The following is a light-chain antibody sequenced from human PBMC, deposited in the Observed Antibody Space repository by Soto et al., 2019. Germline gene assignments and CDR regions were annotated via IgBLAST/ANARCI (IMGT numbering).Light chain of an antibody. CDR2: DTS. CDR3: QQYRSSPLT. CDR1: QSVGSY. J-gene: IGKJ4*01. V-gene: IGKV3-20*01. Sequence: EIVITQSPATLSFSPGERATPSCRASQSVGSYLAWYQQKPGQAPRLLISDTSSRATGIPDRFSGSGSVTDFTLTISRLEPEDFAVYYCQQYRSSPLTFGGGTKVDI.